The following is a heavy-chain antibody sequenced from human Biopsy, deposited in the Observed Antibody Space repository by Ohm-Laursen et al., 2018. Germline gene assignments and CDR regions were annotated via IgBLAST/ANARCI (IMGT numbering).Heavy chain of an antibody. CDR3: ARDRWPHVTLLGLVVFDF. CDR1: GYTFSSYG. D-gene: IGHD3/OR15-3a*01. Sequence: GASVKVSCKASGYTFSSYGINWVRQAPGQGLEWLGWTSTYNGNTNYAQNLQGRVTMTTDKSTSTAYMDLRRLRSDDTAVYYCARDRWPHVTLLGLVVFDFWGQGTLVIVSS. CDR2: TSTYNGNT. J-gene: IGHJ4*02. V-gene: IGHV1-18*01.